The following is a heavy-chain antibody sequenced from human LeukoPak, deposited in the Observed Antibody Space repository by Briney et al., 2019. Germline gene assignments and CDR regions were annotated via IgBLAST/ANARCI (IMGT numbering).Heavy chain of an antibody. D-gene: IGHD1-26*01. J-gene: IGHJ3*02. CDR2: ISGSGGST. CDR3: AKYAPELDAFDI. V-gene: IGHV3-23*01. CDR1: AFTFSSYA. Sequence: PGGSLRLSCAAPAFTFSSYAMSWVRQAPGKGLESVSAISGSGGSTYYADSVKGRFTISRDNSKNTLYLQMNSLRAEDTAVYYCAKYAPELDAFDIWGQGTMVTVSS.